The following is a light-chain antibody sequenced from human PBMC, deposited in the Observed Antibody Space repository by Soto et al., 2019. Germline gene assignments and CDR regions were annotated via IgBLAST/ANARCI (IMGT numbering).Light chain of an antibody. V-gene: IGKV1-5*03. CDR2: KAS. CDR3: QHYNSYSEA. CDR1: QTISSW. Sequence: DIQMTQSPSTLSGPVGDRVTIICRASQTISSWLAWYQQKPGKAPKLLIYKASTLKSGVPSRFSGSGSGTEFTLTISSLQPDDFATYYCQHYNSYSEAFGQGTKVDIK. J-gene: IGKJ1*01.